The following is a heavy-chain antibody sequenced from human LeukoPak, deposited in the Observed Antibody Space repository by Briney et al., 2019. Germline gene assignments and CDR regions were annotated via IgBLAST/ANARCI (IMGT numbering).Heavy chain of an antibody. CDR3: AAEQWLAYDAFDI. V-gene: IGHV1-46*01. CDR1: GYTFTSYY. J-gene: IGHJ3*02. CDR2: INPSGGST. Sequence: ASVKVSCKASGYTFTSYYMHWVRQAPGQGLEWMGIINPSGGSTSYAQKFQGRVTMTRDTSTSTAYMELSSLRSEDTAVYYCAAEQWLAYDAFDIWGQGTMVTVSS. D-gene: IGHD6-19*01.